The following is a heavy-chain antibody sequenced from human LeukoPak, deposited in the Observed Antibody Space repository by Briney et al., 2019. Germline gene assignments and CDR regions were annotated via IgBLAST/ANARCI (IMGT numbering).Heavy chain of an antibody. CDR1: GFAVSSNY. J-gene: IGHJ3*02. CDR2: ISSSSSYI. V-gene: IGHV3-21*01. CDR3: ARGKDAFDI. Sequence: GGSLRLSCAASGFAVSSNYMSWVRQAPGKGLEWVSSISSSSSYIYYADSVKGRFTISRDNAKNSLYLQMNSLRAEDTAVYYCARGKDAFDIWGQGTMVTVSS.